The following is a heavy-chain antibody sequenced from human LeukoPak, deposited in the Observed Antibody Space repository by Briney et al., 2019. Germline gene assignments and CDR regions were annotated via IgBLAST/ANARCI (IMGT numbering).Heavy chain of an antibody. Sequence: ASVKVSCKVSGYTLTELSMHWVRQAPGKGLEWMGGFDPEDGETIYAQKFQGRVTMTEDTSTDTAYMELSSLRSEDTAVYCCATDLSHNYGKSDYWGQGTLVTVSS. CDR1: GYTLTELS. CDR3: ATDLSHNYGKSDY. CDR2: FDPEDGET. V-gene: IGHV1-24*01. D-gene: IGHD3-16*01. J-gene: IGHJ4*02.